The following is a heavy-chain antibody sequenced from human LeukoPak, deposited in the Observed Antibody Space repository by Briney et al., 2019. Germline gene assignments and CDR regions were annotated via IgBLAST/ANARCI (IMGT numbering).Heavy chain of an antibody. CDR1: GFTFSGSA. CDR2: IRSKANSYAT. D-gene: IGHD6-6*01. Sequence: GGSLRLSCAASGFTFSGSAMHWVRQASGKGLEWVGRIRSKANSYATAYAASVKGRFTISRDDSKNTAYLQMNSLKTEDTAVYYCTRIFEYSSSSDPGWNYYYYYMDVWGKGTTVTVSS. V-gene: IGHV3-73*01. J-gene: IGHJ6*03. CDR3: TRIFEYSSSSDPGWNYYYYYMDV.